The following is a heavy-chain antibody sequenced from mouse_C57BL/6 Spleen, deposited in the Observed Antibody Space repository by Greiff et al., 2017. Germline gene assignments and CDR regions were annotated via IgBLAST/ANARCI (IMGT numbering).Heavy chain of an antibody. CDR3: ARGRFYYSNYGFAY. V-gene: IGHV1-50*01. CDR1: GYTFTSYW. CDR2: IDPSDSYT. Sequence: QVQLQQPGAELVKPGASVKLSCKASGYTFTSYWMQWVKQRPGQGLEWIGEIDPSDSYTNYNQKFKGKATLTVDTSSSTAYMQLSSLTSEDSAVYYCARGRFYYSNYGFAYWGQGTLVTVSA. J-gene: IGHJ3*01. D-gene: IGHD2-5*01.